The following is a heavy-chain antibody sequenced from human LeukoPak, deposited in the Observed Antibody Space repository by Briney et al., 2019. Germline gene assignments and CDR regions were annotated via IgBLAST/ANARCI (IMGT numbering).Heavy chain of an antibody. Sequence: PSETLSLTCTVSGGSISSGGYYWSWIRQPPGKGLEYIGYIYHSGSAYYNPSLKSRVTISVDRSKNQFSLKLSSVTAADTALYYCARDRGPTDSSDYYLGWFDPWGQGTLVTVSS. CDR1: GGSISSGGYY. CDR2: IYHSGSA. J-gene: IGHJ5*02. D-gene: IGHD3-22*01. CDR3: ARDRGPTDSSDYYLGWFDP. V-gene: IGHV4-30-2*01.